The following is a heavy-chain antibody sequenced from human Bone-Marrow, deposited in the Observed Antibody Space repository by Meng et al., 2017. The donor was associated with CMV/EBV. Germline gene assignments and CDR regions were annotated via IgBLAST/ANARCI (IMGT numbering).Heavy chain of an antibody. CDR2: IIPILGIA. J-gene: IGHJ6*02. D-gene: IGHD4-11*01. CDR3: AKLQLGGMDV. CDR1: VGTFSSYT. Sequence: SVKVSCKASVGTFSSYTISWVRQAPGQGLEWMGRIIPILGIANYAQKFQGRVTITADKSTSKAYMELSSLRSEDRAVYYCAKLQLGGMDVWGQGTTVTVSS. V-gene: IGHV1-69*02.